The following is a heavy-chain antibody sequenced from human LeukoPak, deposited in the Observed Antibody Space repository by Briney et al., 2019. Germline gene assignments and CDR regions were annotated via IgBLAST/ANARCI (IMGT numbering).Heavy chain of an antibody. CDR1: GFTFSSYS. V-gene: IGHV3-21*01. J-gene: IGHJ5*02. Sequence: TGGSLRLSCAASGFTFSSYSMNWVRQAPGKGLEWVSSISSSSSYIYYADSVKGRFTISRDNAKNSLYLQMNSLRAEDTAVYYCAREVEYYGSGSSFDPWGQGTLVTVSS. CDR2: ISSSSSYI. CDR3: AREVEYYGSGSSFDP. D-gene: IGHD3-10*01.